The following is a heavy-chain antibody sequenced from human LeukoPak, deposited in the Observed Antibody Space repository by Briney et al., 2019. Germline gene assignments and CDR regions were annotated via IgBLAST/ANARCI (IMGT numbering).Heavy chain of an antibody. Sequence: GASVKVSCKASGYTFTSYGISWVRQAPGQGLEWMGWISAYNGNTNYAQKLQGRVTMTTDTSTSTAYMELRSLRSDDTAVYYCARDYGGITMVRGVPFFDPWGQGTLVTVSS. CDR1: GYTFTSYG. D-gene: IGHD3-10*01. CDR3: ARDYGGITMVRGVPFFDP. V-gene: IGHV1-18*01. CDR2: ISAYNGNT. J-gene: IGHJ5*02.